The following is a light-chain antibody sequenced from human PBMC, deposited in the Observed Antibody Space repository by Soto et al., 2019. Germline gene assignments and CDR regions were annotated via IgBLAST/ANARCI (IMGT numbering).Light chain of an antibody. CDR3: QKRSNWPIN. V-gene: IGKV3-11*01. CDR1: QSVSSY. Sequence: ELVLTQSPATLSLYPGAIPTLSCSASQSVSSYLAWYQQKPGQAPRLLIYDASNRATGIPARFSGSGSGTDFTLTISSLEPEDFAVYYCQKRSNWPINFGPGPKGDIK. J-gene: IGKJ3*01. CDR2: DAS.